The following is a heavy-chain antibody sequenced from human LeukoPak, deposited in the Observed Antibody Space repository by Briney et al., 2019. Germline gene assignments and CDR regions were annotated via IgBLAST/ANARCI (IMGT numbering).Heavy chain of an antibody. Sequence: SETLSLTCTVSGGSISSYYWSWIRQPPGKGLEWIGYIYYSGSTDYNPSLKSRVTISVETSKNQFSLKLSSVTAADTAVYYCARGLRVGNTGYYFDYWGQGTLVTVSS. CDR2: IYYSGST. V-gene: IGHV4-59*01. D-gene: IGHD1-26*01. CDR3: ARGLRVGNTGYYFDY. J-gene: IGHJ4*02. CDR1: GGSISSYY.